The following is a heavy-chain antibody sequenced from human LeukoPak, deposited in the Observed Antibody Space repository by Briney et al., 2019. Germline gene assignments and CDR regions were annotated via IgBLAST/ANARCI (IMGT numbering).Heavy chain of an antibody. V-gene: IGHV1-8*01. J-gene: IGHJ4*02. CDR3: KLPAASIYEY. CDR1: GYTFTSYG. CDR2: MNPNSGNT. D-gene: IGHD2-2*01. Sequence: ASVKVSCKASGYTFTSYGINWVRQATGQGLEWMGWMNPNSGNTGYAEKFQGRVTMTRNTSISTAYMELSSLRSEDTAVYYCKLPAASIYEYWGQGTLVTVSS.